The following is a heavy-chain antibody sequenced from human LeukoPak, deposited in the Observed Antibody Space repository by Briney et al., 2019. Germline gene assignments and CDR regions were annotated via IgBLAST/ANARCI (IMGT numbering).Heavy chain of an antibody. CDR2: ISSSSSYI. Sequence: GGSLRLSCAASGFTFSSYSMNWVRQAPGKGLEWVSSISSSSSYIYYADSVKGRFTISRDNAKNSLYMQMNRLRAEDAAVYYCARLPDPYSYGDYWGQGTLVTVSS. J-gene: IGHJ4*02. V-gene: IGHV3-21*01. D-gene: IGHD5-18*01. CDR1: GFTFSSYS. CDR3: ARLPDPYSYGDY.